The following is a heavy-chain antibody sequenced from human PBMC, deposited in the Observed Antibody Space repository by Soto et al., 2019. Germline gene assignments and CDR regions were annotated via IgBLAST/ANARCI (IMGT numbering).Heavy chain of an antibody. CDR1: ALNFSTYG. Sequence: QVQLVESGGGVVQPGRSLRLSCAASALNFSTYGMHWVRQAPGKGPEWVAVIWYDGSDKYYADSVKGRFIISRDNSKNTLYLQMNGLRGEDTAVYYCARDFRYGSGSYYNSCWFDPWGQGTLVTVSS. CDR2: IWYDGSDK. J-gene: IGHJ5*02. CDR3: ARDFRYGSGSYYNSCWFDP. D-gene: IGHD3-10*01. V-gene: IGHV3-33*01.